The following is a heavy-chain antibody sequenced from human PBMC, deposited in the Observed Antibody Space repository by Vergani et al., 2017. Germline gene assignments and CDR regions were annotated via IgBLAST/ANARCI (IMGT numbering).Heavy chain of an antibody. D-gene: IGHD6-19*01. V-gene: IGHV4-34*01. CDR1: GGSFSGYY. J-gene: IGHJ3*02. CDR2: INHSGST. CDR3: AREVEAVAVNAFDI. Sequence: QVQLQQWGAGLLKPSETLSLTCAVYGGSFSGYYWSWFRQPPGKGLEWIGEINHSGSTNYNPSLKSRVTISVDTSKNQYSLKLSSVTAAATAMYYCAREVEAVAVNAFDIWSEGRMVTVSS.